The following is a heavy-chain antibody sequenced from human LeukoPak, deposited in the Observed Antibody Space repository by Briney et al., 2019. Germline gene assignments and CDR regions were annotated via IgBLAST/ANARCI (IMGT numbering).Heavy chain of an antibody. CDR3: ARTRIAARVYYYYGMDV. CDR1: GGSFSGYY. D-gene: IGHD6-6*01. J-gene: IGHJ6*02. CDR2: INHSGSN. Sequence: SETLSLTCAVYGGSFSGYYWSWIRQPPGKGLEWIGEINHSGSNNYNPSLKSRVTISVDTSKKQFSLKVSSVTAAHTAVYYCARTRIAARVYYYYGMDVWGQGTTVTVSS. V-gene: IGHV4-34*01.